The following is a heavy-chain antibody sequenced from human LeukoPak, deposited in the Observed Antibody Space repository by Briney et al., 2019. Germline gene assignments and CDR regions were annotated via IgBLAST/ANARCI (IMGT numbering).Heavy chain of an antibody. J-gene: IGHJ4*02. V-gene: IGHV1-69*05. CDR3: ARGAQGY. CDR2: IIPIFGTA. CDR1: EGTFSSYA. Sequence: GASVKVSCKASEGTFSSYAIRWVRQAPGQGLEWMGGIIPIFGTANYAQKFQGRVTITTDESTSTAYMELSSLRSEDTAVYYCARGAQGYWGQGTLVTVSS.